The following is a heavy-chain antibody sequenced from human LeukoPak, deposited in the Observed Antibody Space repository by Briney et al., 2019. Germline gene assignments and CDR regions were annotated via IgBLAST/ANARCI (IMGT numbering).Heavy chain of an antibody. Sequence: GGSLTLSCAASGFTFSRYDMQWVRQAPGKGLEWVSCIGTAGDQFYPSSEEDRFTIPRDNAKNSFYFQISYLKSRATAGYYCARGWGGYGRSWGALDYWGQGALVTVSS. CDR1: GFTFSRYD. D-gene: IGHD6-13*01. J-gene: IGHJ4*02. CDR2: IGTAGDQ. CDR3: ARGWGGYGRSWGALDY. V-gene: IGHV3-13*05.